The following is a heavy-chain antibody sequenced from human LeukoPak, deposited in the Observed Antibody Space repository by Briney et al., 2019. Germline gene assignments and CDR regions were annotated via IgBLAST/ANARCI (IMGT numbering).Heavy chain of an antibody. D-gene: IGHD4-17*01. Sequence: GGSLRLSCTASTFMFSKYWMSWVRQAPGKGLEWVANINQGASEKNYVDSVKGRFTISRDNTKNSLYLQMNNLRAEDTAVYYCATYDYGDYAFLIWGQGTMVTVST. CDR1: TFMFSKYW. V-gene: IGHV3-7*01. J-gene: IGHJ3*02. CDR3: ATYDYGDYAFLI. CDR2: INQGASEK.